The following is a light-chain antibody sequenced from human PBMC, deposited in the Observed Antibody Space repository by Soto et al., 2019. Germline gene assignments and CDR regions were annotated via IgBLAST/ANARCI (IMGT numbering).Light chain of an antibody. CDR1: SSDVGKYNL. V-gene: IGLV2-23*02. J-gene: IGLJ2*01. Sequence: QPVLTQPASVSGSPGQSITISCAGSSSDVGKYNLVSWYQQHPGKAPKLMIYATNKRPSGVSNRFSGSKSGNTASLTISGLQAEDEADYHCCSYAGSDTFTFGGGTQLTVL. CDR2: ATN. CDR3: CSYAGSDTFT.